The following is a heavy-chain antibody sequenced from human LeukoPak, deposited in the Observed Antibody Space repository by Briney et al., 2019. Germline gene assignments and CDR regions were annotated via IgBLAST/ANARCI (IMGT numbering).Heavy chain of an antibody. V-gene: IGHV3-30*03. CDR1: GFTFSSYG. CDR3: ARGESHSGYDYNY. J-gene: IGHJ4*02. D-gene: IGHD5-12*01. CDR2: ISYDGSNK. Sequence: PGRSLRLSCAASGFTFSSYGMHWVRQAPGKGLEWVAVISYDGSNKYYADSVKGRFTISRDNAKNSLYLQMDSLRAEDTAVYYCARGESHSGYDYNYWGQGTLVTVSS.